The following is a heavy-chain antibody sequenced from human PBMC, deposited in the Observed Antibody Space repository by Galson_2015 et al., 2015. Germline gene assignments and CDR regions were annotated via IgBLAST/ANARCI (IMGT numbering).Heavy chain of an antibody. D-gene: IGHD3-22*01. CDR2: ITASGGSP. V-gene: IGHV3-23*01. CDR3: AKGVGSDFYHANDY. J-gene: IGHJ4*02. CDR1: GFTFSSYA. Sequence: SLRLSCAVSGFTFSSYAMSWVRQAPGKGLEWVSLITASGGSPYYADSVKRRFTISRDNSKNTLYLQMSSLRAEDTAMYFCAKGVGSDFYHANDYWGQGTLVTVSS.